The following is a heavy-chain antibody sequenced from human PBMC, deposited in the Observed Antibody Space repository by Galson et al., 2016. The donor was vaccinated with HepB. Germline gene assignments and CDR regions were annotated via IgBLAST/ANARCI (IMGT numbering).Heavy chain of an antibody. CDR3: VHIVHSGSYYYFAY. CDR2: IYWDGDE. Sequence: PALVKPTQTLTLTCIFSGFSLSTTGVGVGRMRQPPGKTLEWLAHIYWDGDERYSPSLKSRLTITKDTSKNRVVLTMTNMDPVDTATYYCVHIVHSGSYYYFAYWGQGTLVTVSS. J-gene: IGHJ4*02. D-gene: IGHD1-26*01. V-gene: IGHV2-5*02. CDR1: GFSLSTTGVG.